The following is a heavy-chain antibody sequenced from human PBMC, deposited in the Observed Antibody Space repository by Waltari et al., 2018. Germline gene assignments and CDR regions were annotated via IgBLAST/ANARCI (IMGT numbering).Heavy chain of an antibody. Sequence: EVQLVESGGGLVKPGGSLRLSCAASEFTFGLFSMNCVHKAPGRGLEWVSTISSSGSYIYYAVSGRCRFTNSRDNAKNSVYLQMNSLRVDVTAVYYCTMAPDVPVRPTWGWGQGSLGTVSS. CDR1: EFTFGLFS. D-gene: IGHD7-27*01. CDR3: TMAPDVPVRPTWG. J-gene: IGHJ4*02. V-gene: IGHV3-21*06. CDR2: ISSSGSYI.